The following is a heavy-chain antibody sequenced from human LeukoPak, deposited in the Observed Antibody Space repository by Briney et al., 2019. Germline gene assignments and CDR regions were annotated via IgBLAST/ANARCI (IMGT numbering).Heavy chain of an antibody. D-gene: IGHD1-20*01. CDR3: ERGHNWNLDY. CDR2: INHGGNP. Sequence: SETLSLTCAVYGEXXXXYYRXXXRXPPGXGLEWIGEINHGGNPKYTPSLTCRVTISVDTSKNQFSLKLPSVTAADTAVYYCERGHNWNLDYWGQGTLVTISS. V-gene: IGHV4-34*01. J-gene: IGHJ4*02. CDR1: GEXXXXYY.